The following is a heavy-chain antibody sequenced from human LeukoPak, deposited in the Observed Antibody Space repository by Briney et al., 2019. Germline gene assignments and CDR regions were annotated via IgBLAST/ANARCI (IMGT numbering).Heavy chain of an antibody. V-gene: IGHV4-59*11. CDR1: RGSISSHY. Sequence: SETLSLTCTVSRGSISSHYWSWIRQPPGKGLEWIGYIYYSGSTNYNHSLKSRVTISVDTSKYQFSLKLGSVTAADAAVYYCARGHFYDSSGYFDWGQGTLVTVSS. CDR2: IYYSGST. D-gene: IGHD3-22*01. CDR3: ARGHFYDSSGYFD. J-gene: IGHJ4*02.